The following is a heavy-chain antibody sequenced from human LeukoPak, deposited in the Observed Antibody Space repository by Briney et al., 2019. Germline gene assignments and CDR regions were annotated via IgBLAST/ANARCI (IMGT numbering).Heavy chain of an antibody. CDR1: GGSMSSYY. Sequence: PSETLSLTCTVSGGSMSSYYWSWVRQPPGKGLEWIGYIYYSGTTNYNPSPKSRVTISVDTSKNRFSLKLSSVTAADTAVYYCASNRGSTSEYYCDNWGQGTVVTVSS. D-gene: IGHD1-14*01. CDR2: IYYSGTT. J-gene: IGHJ4*02. V-gene: IGHV4-59*08. CDR3: ASNRGSTSEYYCDN.